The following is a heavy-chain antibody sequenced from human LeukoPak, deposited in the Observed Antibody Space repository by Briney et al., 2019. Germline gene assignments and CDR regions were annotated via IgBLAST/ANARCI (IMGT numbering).Heavy chain of an antibody. V-gene: IGHV3-30-3*01. CDR1: GFTFSSYA. CDR3: TLDQGGQYYYGMNV. D-gene: IGHD2-15*01. J-gene: IGHJ6*02. Sequence: PGRSLRLSCAASGFTFSSYALHWVRQAPGMGLEWVAVISHDGSKKYYADSVKGRFTISRDTSKNTLYLQMNSLKAEDTAVYYCTLDQGGQYYYGMNVWGQGTTVTVSS. CDR2: ISHDGSKK.